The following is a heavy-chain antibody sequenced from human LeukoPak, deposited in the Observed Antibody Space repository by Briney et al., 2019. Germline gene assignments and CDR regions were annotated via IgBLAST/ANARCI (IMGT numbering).Heavy chain of an antibody. CDR1: GFIFSSCG. CDR2: IRYDGSNK. D-gene: IGHD3-16*01. V-gene: IGHV3-30*02. J-gene: IGHJ3*02. CDR3: ARGDLHYHDSTRRGFDI. Sequence: SGGSLRLSCAASGFIFSSCGMHWVRQAPGKGLEWVAFIRYDGSNKYYADSVKGRFTISRDNSKNTLYLQMNSLRAEDTAVYYCARGDLHYHDSTRRGFDIWGQGTMVTVSS.